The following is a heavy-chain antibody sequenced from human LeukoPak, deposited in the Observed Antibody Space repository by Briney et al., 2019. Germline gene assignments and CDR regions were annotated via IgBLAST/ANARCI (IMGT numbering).Heavy chain of an antibody. V-gene: IGHV3-7*03. CDR2: IKQDGSEK. CDR3: ARSSITMVRGGYGMDV. D-gene: IGHD3-10*01. Sequence: GGSLRLSCAASGFTFSSYWMSWVRQAPGKGLEWVANIKQDGSEKYYVDSVKGRFTISRDNAKNSLYLQMNSLRAEDTAVYYCARSSITMVRGGYGMDVWGQGTTVTVSS. CDR1: GFTFSSYW. J-gene: IGHJ6*02.